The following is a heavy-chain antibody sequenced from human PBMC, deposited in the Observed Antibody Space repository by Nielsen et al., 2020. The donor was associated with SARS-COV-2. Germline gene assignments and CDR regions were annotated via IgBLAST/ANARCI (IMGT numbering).Heavy chain of an antibody. Sequence: ASVKVSYKASGYTFTSYGISWVRQAPGQGLEWMGWISAYNGNTNYAQKLQGRVTMTTDTSTSTAYMELRSLRSDDTAVYYCARAAIAPGRFDYWGQGTLVTVSS. CDR3: ARAAIAPGRFDY. J-gene: IGHJ4*02. V-gene: IGHV1-18*01. CDR2: ISAYNGNT. D-gene: IGHD1-14*01. CDR1: GYTFTSYG.